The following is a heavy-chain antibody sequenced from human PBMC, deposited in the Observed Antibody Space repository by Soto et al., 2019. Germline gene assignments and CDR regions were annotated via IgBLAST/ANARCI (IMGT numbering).Heavy chain of an antibody. CDR2: ISSSSSYI. J-gene: IGHJ5*02. Sequence: GGSLRLSCAASGFTFSSYSMNWVRQAPGKGLEWVSSISSSSSYIYYADSVKGRFTISRDNAKNSLYLQMNSLRAEDTAVYYCARDDSSGYYFWGGNWFDPWGQGTLVTVSS. CDR3: ARDDSSGYYFWGGNWFDP. D-gene: IGHD3-22*01. V-gene: IGHV3-21*01. CDR1: GFTFSSYS.